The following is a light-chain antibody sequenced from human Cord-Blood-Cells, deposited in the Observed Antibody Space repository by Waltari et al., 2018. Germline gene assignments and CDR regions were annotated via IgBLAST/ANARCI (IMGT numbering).Light chain of an antibody. V-gene: IGKV1-39*01. CDR3: QQSYSTPLT. J-gene: IGKJ3*01. Sequence: DIQMTQSPSSLSASVGDRVTITCRASQSISSYLNWYQQKPGKAPKLLIYAASSVQSGVASRFSGSESATDFTLTISSLQPEDFASYYYQQSYSTPLTFGPGTKVDIK. CDR1: QSISSY. CDR2: AAS.